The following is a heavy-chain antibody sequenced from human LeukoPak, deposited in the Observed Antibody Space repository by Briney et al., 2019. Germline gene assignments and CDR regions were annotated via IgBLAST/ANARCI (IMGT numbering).Heavy chain of an antibody. J-gene: IGHJ4*02. CDR2: IYYSGST. D-gene: IGHD6-6*01. Sequence: SETLSLTCTVSVGSISSGGYFWTCIRQQPGKGLEWIGYIYYSGSTYYNPSLKSRVTISVDMSKNQFSLKLSSVTAADTAVYYCARAPYSSSSVDYWGQGTLVTVSS. CDR1: VGSISSGGYF. V-gene: IGHV4-31*03. CDR3: ARAPYSSSSVDY.